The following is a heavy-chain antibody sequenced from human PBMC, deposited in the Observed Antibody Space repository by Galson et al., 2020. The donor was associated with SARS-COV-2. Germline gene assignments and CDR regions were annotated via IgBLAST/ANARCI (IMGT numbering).Heavy chain of an antibody. D-gene: IGHD4-17*01. V-gene: IGHV7-4-1*02. CDR2: INTNTGNP. J-gene: IGHJ5*01. CDR1: GYIFTTYA. Sequence: ASVKVSCKASGYIFTTYAINWVRQAPGQGLEWMGWINTNTGNPTYVQGFTGRFVFSLDTSVSTAYLQISNLKTDDTAVYYCARESADYGEDSVWFDPWGQGTLVTVSS. CDR3: ARESADYGEDSVWFDP.